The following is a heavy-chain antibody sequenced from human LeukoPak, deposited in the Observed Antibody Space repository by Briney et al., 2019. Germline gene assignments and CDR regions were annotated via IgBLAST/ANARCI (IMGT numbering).Heavy chain of an antibody. CDR1: GFIFSSYQ. Sequence: GGSLRLSCAASGFIFSSYQMNWVRQAPGKGLEWIAYISSGGGTIYYADSVKGRFTISRDISKNTLYLQMGSLRPEDMAVYYCARVDSGSACASWGQGILVTVSS. V-gene: IGHV3-48*03. D-gene: IGHD6-19*01. CDR3: ARVDSGSACAS. J-gene: IGHJ1*01. CDR2: ISSGGGTI.